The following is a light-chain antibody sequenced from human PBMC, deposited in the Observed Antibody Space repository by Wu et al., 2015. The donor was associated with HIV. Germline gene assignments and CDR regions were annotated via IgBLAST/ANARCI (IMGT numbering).Light chain of an antibody. V-gene: IGKV1-5*03. CDR3: QQYDSNPYT. CDR2: KAS. J-gene: IGKJ2*01. Sequence: DVQMTQSPSTLSASVGDRVTITCRASQTIHSWLAWHQQKPGKAPKLLIYKASSLESGVPPRFSGSGSGTEFTLTISSLQPDDFATYYCQQYDSNPYTFGQGTKLEI. CDR1: QTIHSW.